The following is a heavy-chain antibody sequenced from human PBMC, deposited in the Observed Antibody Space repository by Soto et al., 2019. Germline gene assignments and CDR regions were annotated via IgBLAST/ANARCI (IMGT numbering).Heavy chain of an antibody. CDR3: AKEGAAAAKMFDY. CDR2: INPYDDTT. J-gene: IGHJ4*02. V-gene: IGHV1-46*01. D-gene: IGHD6-13*01. CDR1: GFTFTSYY. Sequence: QVHLVQSGAEVKKPGASVRVFCKASGFTFTSYYMHRVRQAPGQGIEWMGLINPYDDTTDYSQKFQGRLTVTRDTSTNIVYMELSSLRSDDTAVYYWAKEGAAAAKMFDYWDQGTLVTVSS.